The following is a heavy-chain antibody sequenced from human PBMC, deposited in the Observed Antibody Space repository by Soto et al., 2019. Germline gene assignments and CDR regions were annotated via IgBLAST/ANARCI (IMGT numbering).Heavy chain of an antibody. CDR2: INAGNGNT. CDR1: GYTFTSYA. J-gene: IGHJ5*02. CDR3: ARLGAYYQSLDP. D-gene: IGHD3-22*01. V-gene: IGHV1-3*01. Sequence: ASVKVSCKASGYTFTSYAMHWVRQAPGQRLEWMGWINAGNGNTKYSQKFQGRVTITRDTSASTAYMELSSLRSEDTAVYYCARLGAYYQSLDPWGQGILVTVSS.